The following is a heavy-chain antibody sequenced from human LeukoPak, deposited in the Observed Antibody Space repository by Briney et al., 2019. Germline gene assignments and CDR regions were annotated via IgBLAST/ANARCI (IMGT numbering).Heavy chain of an antibody. CDR1: GYTFTNYD. J-gene: IGHJ5*01. CDR3: VRAPPNWGFNF. CDR2: MSPNSGNT. D-gene: IGHD1-1*01. V-gene: IGHV1-8*01. Sequence: ASVKVSCKASGYTFTNYDINWVRQATGQGLEWMGWMSPNSGNTGYAQKFQGRVTMTGDTSITTAYMELTNLRSEDTATYYCVRAPPNWGFNFWGQGTLVTVSS.